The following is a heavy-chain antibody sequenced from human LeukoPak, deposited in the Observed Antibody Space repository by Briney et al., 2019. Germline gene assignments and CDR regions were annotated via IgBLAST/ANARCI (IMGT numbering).Heavy chain of an antibody. J-gene: IGHJ4*02. Sequence: SVKVSCKASGGTFSSYAISWVRQAPGQGLEWMGGIIPIFGTANYAQKFQGRVTITTDESTSTAYMELSSLRSEDTAVYYCARDLSTFEYSSSSRFDYWGQGTLVTVSS. CDR1: GGTFSSYA. V-gene: IGHV1-69*05. D-gene: IGHD6-6*01. CDR3: ARDLSTFEYSSSSRFDY. CDR2: IIPIFGTA.